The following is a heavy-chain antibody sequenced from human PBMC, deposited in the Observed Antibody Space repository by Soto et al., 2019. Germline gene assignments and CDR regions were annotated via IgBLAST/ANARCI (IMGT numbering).Heavy chain of an antibody. CDR1: GLTLSNYW. V-gene: IGHV3-74*03. CDR2: INSDGITT. CDR3: AKVKGGNGARGDPLDL. Sequence: EVQLVESGGGPVQAGGSLRLSCAASGLTLSNYWMQWVRQGPGKGLVWVAHINSDGITTKYAESVKGRFTISRDDAKNMLYLQMNSLRHDDTAVYYCAKVKGGNGARGDPLDLWGQGILVTVSS. D-gene: IGHD2-8*01. J-gene: IGHJ5*02.